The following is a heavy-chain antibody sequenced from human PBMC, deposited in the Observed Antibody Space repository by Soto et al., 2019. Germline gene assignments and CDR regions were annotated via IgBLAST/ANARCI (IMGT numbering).Heavy chain of an antibody. CDR2: VYFSGST. V-gene: IGHV4-59*01. CDR3: TRDMDIGQRGYGKSNV. D-gene: IGHD5-18*01. Sequence: PSETLSLTCTISGGSISSYYWSWIRQTPGKGLEWIGYVYFSGSTNYNPSLKSRVLISIDTSRNQFSLKLNSVTAADTAVYYCTRDMDIGQRGYGKSNVWGQGKTVPVYS. CDR1: GGSISSYY. J-gene: IGHJ6*02.